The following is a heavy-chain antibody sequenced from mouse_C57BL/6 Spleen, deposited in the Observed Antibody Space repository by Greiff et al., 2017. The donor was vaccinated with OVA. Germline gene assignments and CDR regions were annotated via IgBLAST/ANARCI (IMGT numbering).Heavy chain of an antibody. CDR3: TRPYGSRHWYFDV. CDR1: GYTFTDYE. D-gene: IGHD1-1*01. CDR2: IDPETGGT. Sequence: QVQLKESGAELVRPGASVTLSCKASGYTFTDYEMHWVKQTPVHGLEWIGAIDPETGGTAYNQKFKGKAILTADKSSSTAYMELRSLTSEDSAVYYCTRPYGSRHWYFDVWGTGTTVTVSS. J-gene: IGHJ1*03. V-gene: IGHV1-15*01.